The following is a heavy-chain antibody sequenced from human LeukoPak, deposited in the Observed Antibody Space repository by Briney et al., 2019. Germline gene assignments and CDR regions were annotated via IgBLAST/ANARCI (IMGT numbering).Heavy chain of an antibody. CDR2: IYYSGSA. J-gene: IGHJ4*02. CDR1: GGSITSDY. Sequence: SETLSLTCTVSGGSITSDYWSWARQPPGNGLEWIGHIYYSGSARYNPSLKSRVTMSLDTSKDQFSLNLSSVTAADTAVYYCARGPFRGLFDSWGQGTLVTVSS. D-gene: IGHD3-10*01. V-gene: IGHV4-59*12. CDR3: ARGPFRGLFDS.